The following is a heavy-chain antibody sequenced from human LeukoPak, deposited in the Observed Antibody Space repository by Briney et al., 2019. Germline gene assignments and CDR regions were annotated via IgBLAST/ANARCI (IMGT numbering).Heavy chain of an antibody. CDR2: TSGSGGST. Sequence: PGGSLRLSYAASGFTFSSYAMSWVRQAPGKGLEWVSATSGSGGSTYYADSVRGRFTTSRDNSKNTLHLQMDSLRAEDTAVYYCAKDSDVYGIESPDALHIRGQGTMVTVSS. D-gene: IGHD2-8*01. CDR3: AKDSDVYGIESPDALHI. V-gene: IGHV3-23*01. J-gene: IGHJ3*02. CDR1: GFTFSSYA.